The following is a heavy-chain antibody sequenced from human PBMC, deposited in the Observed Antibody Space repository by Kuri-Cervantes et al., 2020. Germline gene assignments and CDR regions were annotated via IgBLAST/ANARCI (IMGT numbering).Heavy chain of an antibody. CDR2: IRYDGSNK. CDR1: GFTFSSYG. D-gene: IGHD5-12*01. Sequence: GESLKISCAASGFTFSSYGMHWVRQAPGKGLEWVAFIRYDGSNKYYADSVKGRFTISRDNSKNTLYLRMNSLRAEDTAVYYCASGRYSGYDYLIDYWGQGTLVTVSS. J-gene: IGHJ4*02. V-gene: IGHV3-30*02. CDR3: ASGRYSGYDYLIDY.